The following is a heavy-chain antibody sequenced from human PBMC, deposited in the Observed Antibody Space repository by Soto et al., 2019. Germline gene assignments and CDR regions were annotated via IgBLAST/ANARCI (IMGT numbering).Heavy chain of an antibody. J-gene: IGHJ5*02. CDR1: GFTFTSYS. CDR2: ISSSSSYI. V-gene: IGHV3-21*01. CDR3: ARSYYGSGPYNWFDP. D-gene: IGHD3-10*01. Sequence: EVQLVESGGGLVKPGGSLRLSCAASGFTFTSYSMNWVRQAPGKGLEWVSSISSSSSYIHYSDSQKGRFTISRDNAKNSLYLQMNSLRVEDTAVYYCARSYYGSGPYNWFDPWGQGTLVTVSS.